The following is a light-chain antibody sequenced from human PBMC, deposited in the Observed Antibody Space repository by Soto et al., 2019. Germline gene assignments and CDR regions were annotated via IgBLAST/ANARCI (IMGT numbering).Light chain of an antibody. CDR2: RAS. J-gene: IGKJ4*01. CDR3: QQYENWPTT. V-gene: IGKV3-15*01. CDR1: QTRSGY. Sequence: EIVMTQSPATLSVSPGEIDTLSCRASQTRSGYLAWQQQKPGQAPRLLIYRASTRATGISVRFTGSGSGTEFPLTSSSQQSEDVAVYYCQQYENWPTTFGGGTKVDLK.